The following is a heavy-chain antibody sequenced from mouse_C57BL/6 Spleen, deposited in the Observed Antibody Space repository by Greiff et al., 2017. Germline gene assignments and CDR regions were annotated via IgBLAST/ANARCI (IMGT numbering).Heavy chain of an antibody. J-gene: IGHJ4*01. CDR1: GYAFTDYL. D-gene: IGHD5-5*01. Sequence: QVQLQQSGAELVRPGTSVKVSCKASGYAFTDYLIEWVKQRPGQGLEWIGVINPGSGGTNYNAKFKGKATLTADKSSSTAYMQLSSLTSEDSAVYYCTTPALGDNYSYCARDVWGKGTSVTVSS. CDR3: TTPALGDNYSYCARDV. V-gene: IGHV1-54*01. CDR2: INPGSGGT.